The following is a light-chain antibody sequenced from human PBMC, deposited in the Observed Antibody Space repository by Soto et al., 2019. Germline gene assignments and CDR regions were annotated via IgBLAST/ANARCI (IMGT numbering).Light chain of an antibody. J-gene: IGKJ5*01. CDR3: QQANSFPIT. CDR2: EAT. V-gene: IGKV1-12*01. CDR1: QGLKF. Sequence: DIHMTQSPSSVSASVGYTFTITCRASQGLKFLAWYQKKPGKAPRLLIYEATNLQSGVPPRLRGSGYGTDFTLTISSMKTEDFATYFCQQANSFPITFGHGTRLEIK.